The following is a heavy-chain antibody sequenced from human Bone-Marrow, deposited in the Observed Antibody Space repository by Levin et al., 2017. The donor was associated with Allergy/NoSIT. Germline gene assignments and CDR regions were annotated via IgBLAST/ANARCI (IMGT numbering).Heavy chain of an antibody. V-gene: IGHV3-7*01. Sequence: GGSLRLSCVGSGFSFSSYWMSWVRQAPGKGLEWVANIYRDGNEKHYVDSVKGRFIISRDNAENSSYLQMSSLRADDTAVYYCARHHKDDWNDWYFDLWGRGTLVSVSS. J-gene: IGHJ2*01. CDR1: GFSFSSYW. D-gene: IGHD1-1*01. CDR2: IYRDGNEK. CDR3: ARHHKDDWNDWYFDL.